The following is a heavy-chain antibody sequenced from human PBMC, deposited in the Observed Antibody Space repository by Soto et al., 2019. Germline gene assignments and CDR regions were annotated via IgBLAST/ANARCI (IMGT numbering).Heavy chain of an antibody. Sequence: QVQLVESGGGVVQPGRSLRLSCAASGFTFSSYGMHWVRQAPGKGLEWVAVISYDGSNKYYADSVKGRFTISRDNSKNSLYLQMNSLRAEDTAVYYCAKDLAGSSYYYYGMDVWCQGTTVTVSS. V-gene: IGHV3-30*18. CDR3: AKDLAGSSYYYYGMDV. CDR2: ISYDGSNK. J-gene: IGHJ6*02. CDR1: GFTFSSYG.